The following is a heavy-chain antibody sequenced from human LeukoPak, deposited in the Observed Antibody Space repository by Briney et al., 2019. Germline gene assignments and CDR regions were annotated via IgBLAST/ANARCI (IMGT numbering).Heavy chain of an antibody. J-gene: IGHJ4*02. CDR2: MSFDGKNT. CDR1: GFTFSTYV. Sequence: GGSLRLSCAASGFTFSTYVIHWVRQAPGKGLDWVAVMSFDGKNTYYADSVKGRFTVSRDNSKNTLYLQMNSLRAEDTAVYYCARGSENNYGFPDCWGQGTLVTVSS. V-gene: IGHV3-30*14. CDR3: ARGSENNYGFPDC. D-gene: IGHD5-18*01.